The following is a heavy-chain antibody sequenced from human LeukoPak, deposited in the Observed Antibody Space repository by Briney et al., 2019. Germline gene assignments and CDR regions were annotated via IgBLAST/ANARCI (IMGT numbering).Heavy chain of an antibody. D-gene: IGHD4/OR15-4a*01. CDR2: IYTSGST. Sequence: SETLSLTCTVSGGSISSGSYYWSWIRQPAGKGLEWIGRIYTSGSTNYNPSLKSRVTISVDTSKNQFSLNLSSVTTADTAMYYCARHDYGVNSADFDYWGQGTLVAVSS. J-gene: IGHJ4*02. V-gene: IGHV4-61*02. CDR3: ARHDYGVNSADFDY. CDR1: GGSISSGSYY.